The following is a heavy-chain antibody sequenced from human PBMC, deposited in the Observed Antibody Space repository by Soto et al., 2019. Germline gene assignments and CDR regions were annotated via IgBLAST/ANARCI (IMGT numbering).Heavy chain of an antibody. CDR3: ARGQKGGSLNWLDP. CDR1: GCTFKNYA. Sequence: GGSLRLSCAASGCTFKNYAMHWVRQAPGKGLDWVALISYDGSSRYHADSVQSRFTISRDNSKNTLFLQMNRLRGEDTSFFSLARGQKGGSLNWLDPWGQGTLVTVSS. D-gene: IGHD3-10*01. V-gene: IGHV3-30*03. CDR2: ISYDGSSR. J-gene: IGHJ5*02.